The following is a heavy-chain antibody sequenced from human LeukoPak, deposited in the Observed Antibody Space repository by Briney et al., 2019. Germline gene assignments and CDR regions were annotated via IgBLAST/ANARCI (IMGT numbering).Heavy chain of an antibody. Sequence: GGSLRLSCAASGFTFSDYYMSWIGQAPGKGVEGVSYISSSSSYTNYADSVKGRFTISRDNAKNSLYLQMNSLRAEDTAVYYCARTPRYCSGRRCFDYWGQGTLVTVSS. CDR3: ARTPRYCSGRRCFDY. CDR2: ISSSSSYT. J-gene: IGHJ4*02. V-gene: IGHV3-11*06. D-gene: IGHD2-15*01. CDR1: GFTFSDYY.